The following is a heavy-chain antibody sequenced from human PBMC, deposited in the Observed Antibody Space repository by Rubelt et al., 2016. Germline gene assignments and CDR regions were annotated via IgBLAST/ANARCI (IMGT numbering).Heavy chain of an antibody. Sequence: QVQLVESGGGVVQPGRSLRLSCAASGFTFSSYAMHWVRQAPGKGLEWVAVISYDGSNKYYADAVKGRLTIYRDKSKNTVYLPRNSMRAEYKAVYYCAKEGTPDYWGQGTLVTVSS. J-gene: IGHJ4*02. D-gene: IGHD1-1*01. CDR1: GFTFSSYA. CDR3: AKEGTPDY. V-gene: IGHV3-30*04. CDR2: ISYDGSNK.